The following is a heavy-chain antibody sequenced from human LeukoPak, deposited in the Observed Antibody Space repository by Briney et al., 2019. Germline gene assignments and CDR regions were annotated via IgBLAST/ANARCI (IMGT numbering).Heavy chain of an antibody. Sequence: ASVKVSCKASGYTFTSYYMHWVRQAPGQGLEWMGIINPSGGSTSYAQKFQGRVTMTRDMSTSTVYMELSSLRSEDTAVYYCAKDRDSSGWNKFVTPWWFDPWGQGTLVTVSS. D-gene: IGHD6-19*01. CDR3: AKDRDSSGWNKFVTPWWFDP. J-gene: IGHJ5*02. V-gene: IGHV1-46*01. CDR2: INPSGGST. CDR1: GYTFTSYY.